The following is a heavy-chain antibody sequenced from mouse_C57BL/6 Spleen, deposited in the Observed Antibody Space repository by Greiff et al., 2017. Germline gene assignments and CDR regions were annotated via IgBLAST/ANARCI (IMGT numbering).Heavy chain of an antibody. CDR1: GYTFTTYP. CDR2: FHPYNDDT. V-gene: IGHV1-47*01. D-gene: IGHD2-13*01. Sequence: VQLQESGAELVKPGASVKMSCKASGYTFTTYPIEWMKQNPGKSLEWIGNFHPYNDDTKYNEKFKGKATLTVEKSSSTVYLELSRLTSDDSAVYYCAILDGDCEAWFAYWGQGTLVTVSA. J-gene: IGHJ3*01. CDR3: AILDGDCEAWFAY.